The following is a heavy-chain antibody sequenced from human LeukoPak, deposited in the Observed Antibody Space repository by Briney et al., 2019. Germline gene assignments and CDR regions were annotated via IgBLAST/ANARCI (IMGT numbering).Heavy chain of an antibody. V-gene: IGHV1-69*04. J-gene: IGHJ4*02. D-gene: IGHD1-26*01. CDR1: GGTFSSYA. CDR3: ARGGPAVGVGAYDY. Sequence: SVNVSCKASGGTFSSYAISWVRQAPGQGLEWMGRIIPILGIANYAQKFQGRVTITADKSTSTAYMELSSLRSEDTAVYYCARGGPAVGVGAYDYWGQGTLVTVSS. CDR2: IIPILGIA.